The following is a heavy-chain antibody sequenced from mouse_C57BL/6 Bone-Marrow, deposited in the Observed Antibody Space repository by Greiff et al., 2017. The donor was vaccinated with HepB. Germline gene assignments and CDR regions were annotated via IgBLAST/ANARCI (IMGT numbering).Heavy chain of an antibody. CDR1: GYTFTSYW. V-gene: IGHV1-5*01. D-gene: IGHD1-1*01. Sequence: VQLQQSGTVLARPGASVKMSCKTSGYTFTSYWMHWVKQRPGQGLEWIGAIYPGNSDTSYNQKFKGKAKLTAVTSASTAYMELSSLTNEDSAVYYCTRSDFTTVDYYAMDYWGQGTSVTVSS. CDR3: TRSDFTTVDYYAMDY. J-gene: IGHJ4*01. CDR2: IYPGNSDT.